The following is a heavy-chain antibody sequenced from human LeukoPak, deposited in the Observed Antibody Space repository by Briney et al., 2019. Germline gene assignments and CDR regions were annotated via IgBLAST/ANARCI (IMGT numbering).Heavy chain of an antibody. D-gene: IGHD3-16*01. CDR2: FDPEDGET. CDR3: ATPGGDY. V-gene: IGHV1-24*01. CDR1: GYXLTELS. J-gene: IGHJ4*02. Sequence: VXCXVSGYXLTELSMHWVRQAPGKGLEWMGGFDPEDGETIYAQKFQGRVTMTEDTSTDTAYMELSSLRSEDTAVYYCATPGGDYWGQGTLVTVSS.